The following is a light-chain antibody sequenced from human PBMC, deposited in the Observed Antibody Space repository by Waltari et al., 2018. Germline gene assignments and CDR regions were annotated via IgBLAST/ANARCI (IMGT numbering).Light chain of an antibody. CDR1: QSPVHSDGNTY. Sequence: DVVLTQSPLFLPVTLGQPASMSCRSSQSPVHSDGNTYFNWFHQRPGRSPRRLICKISRRESGVPDRFSGSGSGTDFTLKISRVEAEDVGVYYCMQGSHWPRTFGQGTKLEI. V-gene: IGKV2-30*02. CDR3: MQGSHWPRT. CDR2: KIS. J-gene: IGKJ2*01.